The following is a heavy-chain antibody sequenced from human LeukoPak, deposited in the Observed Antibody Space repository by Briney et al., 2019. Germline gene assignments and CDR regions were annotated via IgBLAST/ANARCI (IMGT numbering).Heavy chain of an antibody. V-gene: IGHV3-23*01. J-gene: IGHJ4*02. CDR1: GFTFSTFG. D-gene: IGHD2-2*01. CDR2: ISRIQADK. Sequence: GGSLRLSCETSGFTFSTFGMSWVRQAPGKGLMWVSTISRIQADKYDADSVRGRFTISRDNSLNTLYLQMSNLRPEDTAIYYCANHPHDVSAPRGEPHYAAGGQGALAIVPS. CDR3: ANHPHDVSAPRGEPHYAA.